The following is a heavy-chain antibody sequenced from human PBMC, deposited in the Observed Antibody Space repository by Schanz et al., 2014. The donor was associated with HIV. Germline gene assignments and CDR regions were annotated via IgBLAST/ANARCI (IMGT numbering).Heavy chain of an antibody. D-gene: IGHD3-22*01. CDR1: GFNFNNYA. J-gene: IGHJ4*02. CDR2: VRSDGNSM. V-gene: IGHV3-48*02. Sequence: VQLLESGGGLEQPGGSLRLSCAASGFNFNNYAMTWVRQAPGKGLEWVSYVRSDGNSMKYADSVKGRFTISRDNGKNSLYLQMASLRDDDTAVYYCASDHHYYDSSGNYYVLDYWGQGTLVTVSS. CDR3: ASDHHYYDSSGNYYVLDY.